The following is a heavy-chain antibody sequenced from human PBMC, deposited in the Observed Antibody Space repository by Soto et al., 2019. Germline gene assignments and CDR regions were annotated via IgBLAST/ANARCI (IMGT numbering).Heavy chain of an antibody. CDR3: ARDSGYGYYFDY. CDR1: GGSISSHH. D-gene: IGHD5-12*01. V-gene: IGHV4-59*11. J-gene: IGHJ4*02. CDR2: IYYSGRA. Sequence: SETLSLTCTVSGGSISSHHWSWIRQSPGKGLEWIGYIYYSGRANNNPSLKSRVTISVDRSKNQFSLKLSSVTAADTAVYYCARDSGYGYYFDYWGQGTLVTVSS.